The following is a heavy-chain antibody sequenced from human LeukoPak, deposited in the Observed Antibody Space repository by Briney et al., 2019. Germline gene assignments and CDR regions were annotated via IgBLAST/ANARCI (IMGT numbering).Heavy chain of an antibody. Sequence: GGSLRLSGAASGFTFSSYSMNWVRQAPGKGLEWVSSISSSSSYIYYADSVKGRFTISRDNAKNSLYLQMNSLRAEDTAVYYCARGGVSIAAAGFDYWGQGTLVTVSS. J-gene: IGHJ4*02. CDR2: ISSSSSYI. CDR3: ARGGVSIAAAGFDY. D-gene: IGHD6-13*01. V-gene: IGHV3-21*01. CDR1: GFTFSSYS.